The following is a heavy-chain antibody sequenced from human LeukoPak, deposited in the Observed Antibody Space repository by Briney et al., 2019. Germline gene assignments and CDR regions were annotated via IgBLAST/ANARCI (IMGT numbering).Heavy chain of an antibody. CDR2: ISGSGGST. CDR1: GFTFSSYA. Sequence: GGSLRLSCAASGFTFSSYAMSWVRQAPGKGLEWVSAISGSGGSTYYADSVKGRFTISRDNSKNTLYLQMNSLRSDDTAVYYCARDSGYCSGGSCYSDWGQGTLVTVSS. V-gene: IGHV3-23*01. J-gene: IGHJ4*02. D-gene: IGHD2-15*01. CDR3: ARDSGYCSGGSCYSD.